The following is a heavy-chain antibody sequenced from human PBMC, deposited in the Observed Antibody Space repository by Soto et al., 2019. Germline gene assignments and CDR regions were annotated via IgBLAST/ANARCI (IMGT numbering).Heavy chain of an antibody. V-gene: IGHV3-23*01. CDR2: INPSGGVT. J-gene: IGHJ2*01. CDR3: VKARPTVVTPAWYFDL. CDR1: GFTFSSYA. D-gene: IGHD4-17*01. Sequence: EVQLLESGGGLVQPGGSLRLSCAASGFTFSSYAMSWVRQAPGKGLEWVSAINPSGGVTFSADSVRGRFTISRDNSKNTMYLQMNSLRAEDTALYYCVKARPTVVTPAWYFDLWGRGTLVTVSS.